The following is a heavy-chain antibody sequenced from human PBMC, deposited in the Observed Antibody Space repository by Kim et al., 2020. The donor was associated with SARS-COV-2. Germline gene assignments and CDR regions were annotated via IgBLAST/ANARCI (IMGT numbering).Heavy chain of an antibody. CDR3: ARHKEDYVWGSYGGFDY. CDR2: IDPSDSYT. J-gene: IGHJ4*02. D-gene: IGHD3-16*01. CDR1: GYSFTSYW. Sequence: GESLKISCKGSGYSFTSYWISWVRQMPGKGLEWMGRIDPSDSYTNYSPSFQGHVTISADKSISTAYLQWSSLKASDTAMYYCARHKEDYVWGSYGGFDYWGQGTLVTVSS. V-gene: IGHV5-10-1*01.